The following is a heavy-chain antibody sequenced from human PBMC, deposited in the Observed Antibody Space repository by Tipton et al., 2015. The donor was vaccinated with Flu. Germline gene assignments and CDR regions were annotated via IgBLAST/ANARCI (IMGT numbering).Heavy chain of an antibody. V-gene: IGHV4-38-2*01. CDR3: ARHTGDSVRGVIDY. D-gene: IGHD3-10*02. CDR1: GYSISSSYY. J-gene: IGHJ4*02. CDR2: IYHSGTT. Sequence: TLSLTCVVSGYSISSSYYWGWVRRPPGKGLEWIGTIYHSGTTYYNPSLKSRLTISVDTSKNQFSLKLSSVTAADTAVYYCARHTGDSVRGVIDYWGQGTLVTVSS.